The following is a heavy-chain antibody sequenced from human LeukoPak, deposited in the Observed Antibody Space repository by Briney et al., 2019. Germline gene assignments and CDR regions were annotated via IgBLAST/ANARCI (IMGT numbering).Heavy chain of an antibody. Sequence: GGSLRLSCAASGFSFSSYDMNWVRQAPGKGLEWISNISSSSITTDYAESVKGRFTISRDNAKNSLYLQMNSLRAEDTALYFCVRDSDYTYGITALDYWGQGTLVTVSS. J-gene: IGHJ4*02. CDR1: GFSFSSYD. CDR2: ISSSSITT. D-gene: IGHD5-18*01. CDR3: VRDSDYTYGITALDY. V-gene: IGHV3-48*01.